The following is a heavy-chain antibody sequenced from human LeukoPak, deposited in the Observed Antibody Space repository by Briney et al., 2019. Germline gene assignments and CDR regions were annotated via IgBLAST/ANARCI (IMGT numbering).Heavy chain of an antibody. CDR3: ARPLMVRGVITAFDI. Sequence: GGSLRLSCAASGFTFSSYAMSWVRQAPGKGLEWVSAISGSGGSTYYADSVKGRFTISRDNSKNPLYLQMNSLRAEDTAVYYCARPLMVRGVITAFDIWGQGTMVTVSS. CDR1: GFTFSSYA. J-gene: IGHJ3*02. D-gene: IGHD3-10*01. V-gene: IGHV3-23*01. CDR2: ISGSGGST.